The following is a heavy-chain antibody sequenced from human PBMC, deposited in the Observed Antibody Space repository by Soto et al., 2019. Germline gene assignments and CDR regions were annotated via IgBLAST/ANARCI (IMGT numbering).Heavy chain of an antibody. CDR2: LDPSSTYI. CDR3: VRGSYGDYDS. D-gene: IGHD4-17*01. V-gene: IGHV3-21*02. CDR1: GFTFSAYT. Sequence: EVQLVESGGGLVKPGGSLRLSCAASGFTFSAYTMNWVRQAPGKGLEWVSSLDPSSTYIYCADSVKGRFTLSRDNAKNSLFLRLNSRRADDTALYYCVRGSYGDYDSWGQGTLVTVSS. J-gene: IGHJ5*01.